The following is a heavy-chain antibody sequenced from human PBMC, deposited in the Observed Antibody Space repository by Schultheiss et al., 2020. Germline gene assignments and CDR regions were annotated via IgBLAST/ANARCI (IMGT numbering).Heavy chain of an antibody. Sequence: SETLSLTCTVSGGSISSYYWSWIRQPAGKGLEWIGRIYTSGSTNYNPSLKSRVTMSVDTSKNQFSLKLSSVTAADTAVYYCARGGNFGDYVPNFDYWGKGTLVTVSS. CDR2: IYTSGST. V-gene: IGHV4-4*07. J-gene: IGHJ4*02. D-gene: IGHD4-17*01. CDR3: ARGGNFGDYVPNFDY. CDR1: GGSISSYY.